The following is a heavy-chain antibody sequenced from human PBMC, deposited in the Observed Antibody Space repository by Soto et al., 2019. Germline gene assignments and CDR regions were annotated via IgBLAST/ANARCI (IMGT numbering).Heavy chain of an antibody. CDR3: ANFGSSFLGDYGMDV. CDR1: GFTFSSYA. V-gene: IGHV3-23*01. CDR2: ISGSGGST. J-gene: IGHJ6*02. Sequence: GGSLRLSCAASGFTFSSYAMSWVRQAPGKGLEWVSAISGSGGSTYYADSVKGRFTISRDNSKNTLYLQMNSLRAEDTAVYYCANFGSSFLGDYGMDVWGQGTTVTVSS. D-gene: IGHD6-6*01.